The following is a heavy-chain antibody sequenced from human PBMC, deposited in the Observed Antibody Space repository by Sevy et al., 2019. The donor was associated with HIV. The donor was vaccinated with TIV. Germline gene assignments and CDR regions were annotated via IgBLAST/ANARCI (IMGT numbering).Heavy chain of an antibody. Sequence: GGSLRLSCAASGFTFSTYDMHWVRQAPGKGLEWVAYIRYDGSNKYYGDSVRGGFTISRDNSKSTLYVQLNSLRAEDTAVYYCARGRKTTQEWLEELDYYYGMDVWGQGTSVTVSS. V-gene: IGHV3-30*02. CDR3: ARGRKTTQEWLEELDYYYGMDV. CDR1: GFTFSTYD. D-gene: IGHD2-8*01. CDR2: IRYDGSNK. J-gene: IGHJ6*02.